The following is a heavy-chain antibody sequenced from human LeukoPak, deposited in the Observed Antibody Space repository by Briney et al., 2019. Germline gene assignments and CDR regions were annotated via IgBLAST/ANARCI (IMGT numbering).Heavy chain of an antibody. CDR2: IYYSGST. D-gene: IGHD6-13*01. J-gene: IGHJ4*02. Sequence: SETLSLTCTVSGGSVSSGSYYWSWIRQPPGKGLEWIGYIYYSGSTNYNPSLKSRVTISVDTSKNQFSLKLSSVTAADTALYYCARVDTSSWLVFDYWGQGTLVTVSS. CDR1: GGSVSSGSYY. V-gene: IGHV4-61*01. CDR3: ARVDTSSWLVFDY.